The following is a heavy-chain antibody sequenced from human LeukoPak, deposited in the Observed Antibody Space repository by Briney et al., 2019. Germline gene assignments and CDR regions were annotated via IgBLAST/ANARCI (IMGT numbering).Heavy chain of an antibody. D-gene: IGHD2-2*01. CDR2: IIPIFGTA. J-gene: IGHJ4*02. Sequence: SVKVSCKASGGTFSSYAISWVRQAPGQGLEWMGGIIPIFGTANYAQKFQGRVTITTDESTSTAYMELSSLRSEDTAVYYCVRAYCCSTSCYSAHYWGQGTLVTVSS. V-gene: IGHV1-69*05. CDR3: VRAYCCSTSCYSAHY. CDR1: GGTFSSYA.